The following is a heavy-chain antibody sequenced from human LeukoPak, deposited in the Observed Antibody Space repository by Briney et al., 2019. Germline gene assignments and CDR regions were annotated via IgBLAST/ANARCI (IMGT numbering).Heavy chain of an antibody. V-gene: IGHV3-30-3*01. CDR3: ARPAGGSYPQYFQH. D-gene: IGHD1-26*01. J-gene: IGHJ1*01. Sequence: GGSLRLFCEVSGFTFNTYTMHWVRQSPNKGLEWVAFVSHDGNNRLYADSVKGRFTISRDNSGNTLYLQMNSLRAEDTAVYYCARPAGGSYPQYFQHWGQGTLVTVSS. CDR2: VSHDGNNR. CDR1: GFTFNTYT.